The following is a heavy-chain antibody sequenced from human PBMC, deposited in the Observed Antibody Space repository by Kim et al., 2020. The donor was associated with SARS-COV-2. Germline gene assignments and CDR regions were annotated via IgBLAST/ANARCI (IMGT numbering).Heavy chain of an antibody. CDR3: ARGGQRGGYSYGLRRNYFDY. CDR1: GGSISSGGYY. J-gene: IGHJ4*02. Sequence: SETLSLTCTVSGGSISSGGYYWSWIRQHPGKGLEWIGHIYYSGSTYYNPSLKSRVTISVDTSKNQFSLKLSSVTAADTAVYYCARGGQRGGYSYGLRRNYFDYWGQGTLVTVSS. CDR2: IYYSGST. D-gene: IGHD5-18*01. V-gene: IGHV4-31*03.